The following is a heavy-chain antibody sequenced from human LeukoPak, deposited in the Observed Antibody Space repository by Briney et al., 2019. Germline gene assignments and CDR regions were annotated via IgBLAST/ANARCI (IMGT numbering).Heavy chain of an antibody. CDR1: GGSISSSSYY. CDR3: ARPDKYDFWFDP. V-gene: IGHV4-39*01. J-gene: IGHJ5*02. D-gene: IGHD3-3*01. Sequence: PSETLSLTCTVSGGSISSSSYYWGWIRQPPGKGLEWIGSIYYSGSTYYNPSLKSRVTISVGTSKNQFSLKLSSVTAADTAVYYCARPDKYDFWFDPWGQGTLVTVSS. CDR2: IYYSGST.